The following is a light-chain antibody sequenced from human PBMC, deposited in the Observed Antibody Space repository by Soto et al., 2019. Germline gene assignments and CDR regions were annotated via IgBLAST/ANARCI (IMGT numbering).Light chain of an antibody. Sequence: DIQMTQSPSSLSASVGDRVTIACRAGQSISTYLNWYQQKPGKAPKLLIFAASSLKIGVPSRFSGSGSGTDFTLTINSLQLEDFATYDCQQSNSDHTFGGGTKVEIK. CDR1: QSISTY. J-gene: IGKJ4*01. CDR2: AAS. V-gene: IGKV1-39*01. CDR3: QQSNSDHT.